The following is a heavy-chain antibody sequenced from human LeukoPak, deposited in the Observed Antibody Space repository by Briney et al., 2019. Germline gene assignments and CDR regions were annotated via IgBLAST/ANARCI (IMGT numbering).Heavy chain of an antibody. D-gene: IGHD3-10*01. J-gene: IGHJ4*02. CDR2: IDWDDGK. Sequence: SGPALVKPTQTLTLTCTFSRFSLSTSGMCVSWIRQPPGKALEWLARIDWDDGKYYSTSLKTRLTISKDTSKNQVVLTMTNMDPVDTATYYCARISGEAYDYWGQGTLVTVSS. CDR3: ARISGEAYDY. V-gene: IGHV2-70*11. CDR1: RFSLSTSGMC.